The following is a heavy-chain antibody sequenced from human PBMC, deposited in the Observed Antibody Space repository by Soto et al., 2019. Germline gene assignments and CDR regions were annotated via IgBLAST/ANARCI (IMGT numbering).Heavy chain of an antibody. Sequence: SENLALTCTVSGGSVTNSSYYWGWIRQSPGKGLEWIGSVYYRGRSYSKSSVKSRVTISVDTSKNRFSLSLNSVTASDTAVYFCVSQRTTVPTQAYFDYWGPGALVIVSS. V-gene: IGHV4-39*01. CDR3: VSQRTTVPTQAYFDY. D-gene: IGHD4-17*01. CDR2: VYYRGRS. J-gene: IGHJ4*02. CDR1: GGSVTNSSYY.